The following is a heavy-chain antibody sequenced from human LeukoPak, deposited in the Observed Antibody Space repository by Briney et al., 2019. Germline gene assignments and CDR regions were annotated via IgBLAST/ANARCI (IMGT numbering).Heavy chain of an antibody. J-gene: IGHJ5*02. CDR1: GGTFSSYA. Sequence: SVKVSCKASGGTFSSYAISWVRQAPGQRLEWMGGIIPIFGTANYAQKFQGRVTITTDESTSTAYMELSSLRSEDTAVYYCAEHGSGSYYNVWFDPWGQGTLVTVSS. CDR3: AEHGSGSYYNVWFDP. D-gene: IGHD3-10*01. CDR2: IIPIFGTA. V-gene: IGHV1-69*05.